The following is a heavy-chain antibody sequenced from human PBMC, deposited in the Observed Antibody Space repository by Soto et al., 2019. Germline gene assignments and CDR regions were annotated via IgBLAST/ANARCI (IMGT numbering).Heavy chain of an antibody. Sequence: PGGSLRLSCAASGFTFSSYAMSWVRQAPGKGLEWVSAISGNGGSTYHAESVKGWFTISRDNSKNTLYLQMNSLRAEDTAVYYCAKVGGYYGSGSFYYYYGMDVWGQGTTVTVSS. CDR1: GFTFSSYA. V-gene: IGHV3-23*01. CDR3: AKVGGYYGSGSFYYYYGMDV. CDR2: ISGNGGST. J-gene: IGHJ6*02. D-gene: IGHD3-10*01.